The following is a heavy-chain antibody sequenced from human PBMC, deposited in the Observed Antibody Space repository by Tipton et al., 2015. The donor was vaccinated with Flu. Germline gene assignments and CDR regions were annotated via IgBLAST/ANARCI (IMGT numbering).Heavy chain of an antibody. J-gene: IGHJ5*02. D-gene: IGHD3-10*01. V-gene: IGHV4-31*03. CDR2: IYYSGST. CDR3: ARLGGYYGSGSHSPNSWFDP. CDR1: GGSISSGGYY. Sequence: TLSLTCTVSGGSISSGGYYWSWIRQHPGKGLEWIGYIYYSGSTYYNPSLKSRVTISVDTSKNQFSLKLSSVTAADTAVYYCARLGGYYGSGSHSPNSWFDPWGQGTLVTVSS.